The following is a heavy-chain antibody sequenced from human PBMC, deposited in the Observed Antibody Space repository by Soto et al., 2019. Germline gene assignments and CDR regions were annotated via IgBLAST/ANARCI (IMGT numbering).Heavy chain of an antibody. D-gene: IGHD3-3*01. V-gene: IGHV4-4*02. CDR3: ARVRFLEWLIEGGWFDP. CDR2: IYHSGST. Sequence: SETLSLTCAVSSGSISSSNWWSWVRQPPGKGLEWIGEIYHSGSTNYNPSLKSRVTISVDKSKNQFSLKLSSVTAADTAVYYCARVRFLEWLIEGGWFDPWGQGTLVTVSS. CDR1: SGSISSSNW. J-gene: IGHJ5*02.